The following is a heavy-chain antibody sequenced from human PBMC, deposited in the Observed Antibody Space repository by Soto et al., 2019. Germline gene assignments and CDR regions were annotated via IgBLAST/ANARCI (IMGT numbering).Heavy chain of an antibody. Sequence: SETLSLTCTVSGGSISSGGYYWSWVRHHPGKGLEWIGYIYYSGSTYYNPSLKSRVTISVDTSKNQFSLKLSSVTAADTAVYYCARVSSGYWSDAFDIWGQGPMITVS. CDR3: ARVSSGYWSDAFDI. CDR2: IYYSGST. J-gene: IGHJ3*02. D-gene: IGHD3-22*01. CDR1: GGSISSGGYY. V-gene: IGHV4-31*03.